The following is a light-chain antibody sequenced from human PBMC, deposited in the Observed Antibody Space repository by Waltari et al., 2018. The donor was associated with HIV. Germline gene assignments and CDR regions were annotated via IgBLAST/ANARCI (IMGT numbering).Light chain of an antibody. J-gene: IGLJ3*02. Sequence: QSALTHPRSVSGSPGQSLIIPCSGTNSDIGSYNYVSWYQQHPGKAPKLVIFDVSDRPSGVPDRFSGSKSGNTASLTISGLRAEDEADYYCSSYAGDYRVFGTGTKLTVL. V-gene: IGLV2-11*01. CDR1: NSDIGSYNY. CDR3: SSYAGDYRV. CDR2: DVS.